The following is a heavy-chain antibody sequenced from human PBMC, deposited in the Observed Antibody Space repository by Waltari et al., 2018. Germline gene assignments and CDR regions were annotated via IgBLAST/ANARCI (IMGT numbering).Heavy chain of an antibody. CDR1: GFTFSNFW. V-gene: IGHV3-7*04. CDR2: INQDGSGE. Sequence: EVQLVESGGGLVQPGGSLRLSCAASGFTFSNFWMSWARHASGKGLEWVANINQDGSGEYYVDSVKGRFTISRDNARNSLYLQMNSLRAEDTAVYYCQRGDYWGQGTLVTVSS. CDR3: QRGDY. J-gene: IGHJ4*02.